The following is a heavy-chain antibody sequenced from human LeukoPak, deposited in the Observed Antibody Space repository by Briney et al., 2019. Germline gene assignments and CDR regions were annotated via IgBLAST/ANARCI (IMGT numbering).Heavy chain of an antibody. V-gene: IGHV3-21*01. D-gene: IGHD3-3*01. CDR2: ISSSSSYI. CDR1: GFTFSSYS. Sequence: GGSLRLSCAASGFTFSSYSMNWVRQAPGKGLEWVSSISSSSSYIYYADSVKGRFTISRDNAKNSLYLQMNSLRAEDTAVHYCARDQNNYDFWSGYPSYNWFDPWGQGTLVTVSS. J-gene: IGHJ5*02. CDR3: ARDQNNYDFWSGYPSYNWFDP.